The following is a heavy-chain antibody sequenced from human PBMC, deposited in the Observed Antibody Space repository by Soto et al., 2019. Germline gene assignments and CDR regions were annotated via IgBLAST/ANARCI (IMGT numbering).Heavy chain of an antibody. V-gene: IGHV4-34*01. Sequence: PSETLSLTCAVYGGSFSGYYWSWIRQPPGKGLEWIGEINHSGSTNYNPSLKSRVTISVDTSKNQFSLKLSSVTAADTAVYYCAAVPGRVTMVRGVRYYYGMDVWGQGTTVTVSS. CDR3: AAVPGRVTMVRGVRYYYGMDV. CDR1: GGSFSGYY. D-gene: IGHD3-10*01. CDR2: INHSGST. J-gene: IGHJ6*02.